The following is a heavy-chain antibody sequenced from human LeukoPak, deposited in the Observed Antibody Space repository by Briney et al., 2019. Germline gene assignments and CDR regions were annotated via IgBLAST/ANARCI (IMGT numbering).Heavy chain of an antibody. J-gene: IGHJ4*02. D-gene: IGHD3-10*01. CDR1: GFTFSSYA. V-gene: IGHV3-23*01. CDR3: AKGAGSRLISMVRGVSTEFDY. CDR2: IIGSGGST. Sequence: GGSLRLSCAASGFTFSSYAMSWVRQAPGKGLEWVSAIIGSGGSTYYADSVKGRFTISRDNSKNTLYLQMNSLRAEDTAVYYCAKGAGSRLISMVRGVSTEFDYWGQGTLVTVSS.